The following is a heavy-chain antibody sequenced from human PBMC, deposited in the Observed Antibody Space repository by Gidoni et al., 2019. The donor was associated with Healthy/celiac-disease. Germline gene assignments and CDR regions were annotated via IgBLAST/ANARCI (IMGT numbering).Heavy chain of an antibody. D-gene: IGHD6-19*01. CDR3: ARAGYSSGWSPFDY. J-gene: IGHJ4*02. CDR2: IYYSGST. Sequence: QVQLQESGPGLVKPSATLSLTCTVPGGSISSYYWSWIRQPPGKGLEWIGYIYYSGSTNYNPSLNSRVTISVDTSKNQFSLKLSSVTAADTAVYYCARAGYSSGWSPFDYWGQGTLVTVSS. CDR1: GGSISSYY. V-gene: IGHV4-59*01.